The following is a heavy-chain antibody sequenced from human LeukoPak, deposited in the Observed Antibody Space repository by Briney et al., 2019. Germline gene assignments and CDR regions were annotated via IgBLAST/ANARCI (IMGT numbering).Heavy chain of an antibody. Sequence: SETLSLTCTVSGGSISSSSYYWGWIRQPPGKGLEWIGSIYYSGSTYYNPSLKSRVTISVDTSKNQFSLKLSSVTAADTAVYYWARSDILDVWGRGTTVTIPS. CDR1: GGSISSSSYY. J-gene: IGHJ6*04. CDR3: ARSDILDV. D-gene: IGHD3-9*01. CDR2: IYYSGST. V-gene: IGHV4-39*07.